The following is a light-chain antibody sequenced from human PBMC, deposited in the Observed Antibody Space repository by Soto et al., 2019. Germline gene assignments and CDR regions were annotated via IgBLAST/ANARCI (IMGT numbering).Light chain of an antibody. CDR3: QQYNNWPPLT. Sequence: EIVMTQSPATLSVSPGERATLSCRASQSVSSNFAWYQQKPGQAPRLLIYGASTRATGISARFSGSGSGTEYTLTISNLPSEDFAVYYCQQYNNWPPLTFGGGTKVEIK. CDR2: GAS. V-gene: IGKV3-15*01. J-gene: IGKJ4*01. CDR1: QSVSSN.